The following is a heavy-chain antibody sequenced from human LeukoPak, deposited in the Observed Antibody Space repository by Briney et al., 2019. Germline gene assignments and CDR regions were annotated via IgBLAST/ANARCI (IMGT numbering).Heavy chain of an antibody. J-gene: IGHJ5*02. CDR2: ISSSSSYI. D-gene: IGHD2-2*01. CDR1: GFTFSSYS. Sequence: GGSLRLSCAASGFTFSSYSMNWVRQAPGKGLEWVSSISSSSSYIYYADSVKGRFTISRDNAKNSLYLQMNSLRAEDTAVYYCARDFFMRYCSSTSCSGPWGQGTLVTVSS. V-gene: IGHV3-21*01. CDR3: ARDFFMRYCSSTSCSGP.